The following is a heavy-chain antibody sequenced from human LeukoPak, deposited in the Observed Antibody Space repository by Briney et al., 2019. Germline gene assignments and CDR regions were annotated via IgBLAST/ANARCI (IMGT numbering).Heavy chain of an antibody. D-gene: IGHD6-13*01. CDR2: ISSSGSTI. V-gene: IGHV3-11*01. CDR3: ASSPPKSSSWLDY. CDR1: GFTFSDYY. J-gene: IGHJ4*02. Sequence: PGGSLRLSCAASGFTFSDYYMSWIRQAPGKGLEWVSYISSSGSTIYYADSVKGRFTISRDNAKNSLYLQMNSLGAEDTAVYYCASSPPKSSSWLDYWGQGTLVTVSS.